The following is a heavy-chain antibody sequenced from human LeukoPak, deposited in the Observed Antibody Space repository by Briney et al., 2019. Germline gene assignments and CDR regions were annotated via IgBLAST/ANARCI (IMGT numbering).Heavy chain of an antibody. V-gene: IGHV1-18*01. Sequence: ASVKVSCKASGYTFTSYGISWVRQAPGQGLEWMGWISAYNGNTNYAQKLQGRVTMTTDTSTSTAYMELRSLRSDDTAVYYCARVPQRIVVVPAECDCWGQGTLVTVSS. J-gene: IGHJ4*02. CDR1: GYTFTSYG. CDR3: ARVPQRIVVVPAECDC. D-gene: IGHD2-2*01. CDR2: ISAYNGNT.